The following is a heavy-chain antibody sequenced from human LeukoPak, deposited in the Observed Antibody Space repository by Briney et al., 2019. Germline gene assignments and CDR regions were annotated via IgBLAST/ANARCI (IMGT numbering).Heavy chain of an antibody. CDR1: EFMFSDFY. Sequence: PGGSLRLSCVASEFMFSDFYMHWLRQVPGKGPVCLSHINGVGMSTRYADSVKGRFTISRDNAKNTVYLQMNSLRVEDTAVYYCARSGRDSSGNYNTLDYWGQGTLVTVSS. D-gene: IGHD3-22*01. J-gene: IGHJ4*02. CDR3: ARSGRDSSGNYNTLDY. V-gene: IGHV3-74*01. CDR2: INGVGMST.